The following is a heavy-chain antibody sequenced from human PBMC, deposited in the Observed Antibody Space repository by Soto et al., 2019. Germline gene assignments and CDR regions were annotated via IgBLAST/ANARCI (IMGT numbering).Heavy chain of an antibody. D-gene: IGHD3-16*02. CDR1: GYTFTSYG. Sequence: GASVKVSCKASGYTFTSYGISWVRQAPGQGLEWMGWISANSGSTNYAQKFQGRVTMTRDTSISTAYMELSRLRSDDTAVYYCARSEDLWSYRYNFDYWGQGTLVTVSS. J-gene: IGHJ4*02. CDR2: ISANSGST. V-gene: IGHV1-2*02. CDR3: ARSEDLWSYRYNFDY.